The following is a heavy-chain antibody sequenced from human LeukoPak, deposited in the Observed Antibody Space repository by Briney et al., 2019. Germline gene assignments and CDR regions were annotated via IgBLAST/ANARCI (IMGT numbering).Heavy chain of an antibody. CDR1: GGSISRRCYH. Sequence: SSETLSLTCTVSGGSISRRCYHWAWIRQPRGKGLEWIGTINYNGNTYYTPSFKSPVTISEDTSKNQFSLKLTSVTAADTAVYYRANCDVGFRSGYRGQVILVTVSS. V-gene: IGHV4-39*01. CDR3: ANCDVGFRSGY. CDR2: INYNGNT. J-gene: IGHJ4*02. D-gene: IGHD2-2*03.